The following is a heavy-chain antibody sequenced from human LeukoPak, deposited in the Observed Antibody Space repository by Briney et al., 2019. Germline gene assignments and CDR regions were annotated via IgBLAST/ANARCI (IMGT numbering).Heavy chain of an antibody. Sequence: GGSLRLSCVGYGFTFSNAWMNWVRQTPGKGLECVARIKSKVEGETIDYAAPVKGRFTISRDDSKNTVYRQMNSLRTEDTAVYFCATGGYYIDYWGQGTLVIVSS. CDR3: ATGGYYIDY. CDR1: GFTFSNAW. J-gene: IGHJ4*02. V-gene: IGHV3-15*07. CDR2: IKSKVEGETI.